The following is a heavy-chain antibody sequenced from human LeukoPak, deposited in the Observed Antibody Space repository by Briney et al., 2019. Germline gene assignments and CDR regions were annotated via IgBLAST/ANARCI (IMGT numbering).Heavy chain of an antibody. CDR3: ASARITIFGVVIDY. J-gene: IGHJ4*02. V-gene: IGHV3-20*04. Sequence: PGGSLRLSCAASGFTFDDYGMSWVRQAPGKGLEWVSGINWNGGSTGYADCVKGRFTICRDSAKNSLYLQMNSLRAGDTALYYCASARITIFGVVIDYWGQGTLVTVSS. CDR2: INWNGGST. CDR1: GFTFDDYG. D-gene: IGHD3-3*01.